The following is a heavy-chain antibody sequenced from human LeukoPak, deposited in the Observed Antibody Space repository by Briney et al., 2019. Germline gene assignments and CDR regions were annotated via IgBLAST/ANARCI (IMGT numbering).Heavy chain of an antibody. Sequence: PGGSLRLSCAASGFTFSDYYMSWIRQAPGKGLEWVSYISSSGSTIYYADSVKGRFTISRDNAKNSLYLQMNSLRAEDTAVYYCVRDTRMITFGGVIVPTFDYWGQGTLVTVSS. J-gene: IGHJ4*02. CDR3: VRDTRMITFGGVIVPTFDY. CDR2: ISSSGSTI. D-gene: IGHD3-16*02. V-gene: IGHV3-11*04. CDR1: GFTFSDYY.